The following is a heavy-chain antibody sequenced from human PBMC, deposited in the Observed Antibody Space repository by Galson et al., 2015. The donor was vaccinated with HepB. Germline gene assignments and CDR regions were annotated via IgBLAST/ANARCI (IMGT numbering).Heavy chain of an antibody. Sequence: CAISGDSVSSHSAAWNWIRQSPSRGLEWLGRTYYRSKWYNDYAVSVKSRITINPDTSKNQFSLQLNSVTPEDTAVYYCARDEMATISGDYYYYGMDVWGQGTTVTVSS. J-gene: IGHJ6*02. V-gene: IGHV6-1*01. CDR1: GDSVSSHSAA. CDR3: ARDEMATISGDYYYYGMDV. D-gene: IGHD5-24*01. CDR2: TYYRSKWYN.